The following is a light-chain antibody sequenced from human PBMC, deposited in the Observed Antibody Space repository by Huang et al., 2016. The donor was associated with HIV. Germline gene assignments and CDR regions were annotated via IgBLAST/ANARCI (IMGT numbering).Light chain of an antibody. CDR1: QSVSSN. CDR2: GAS. J-gene: IGKJ1*01. CDR3: HQYNNWPPWT. Sequence: EIVMTQSPATLSVSPGERATLSCRASQSVSSNLAWYQHKPGQAPRRLIFGASTRATGIPARFSGSGSGTEFTLTISSLQSEDFAVYYCHQYNNWPPWTFGQGTKVEIK. V-gene: IGKV3D-15*01.